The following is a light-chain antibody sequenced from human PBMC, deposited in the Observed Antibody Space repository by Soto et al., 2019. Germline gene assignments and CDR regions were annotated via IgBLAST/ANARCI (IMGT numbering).Light chain of an antibody. Sequence: QSVLTQPPSASGTPGQRVTISCSGSSSNIGSNAVNWYQQLPGTAPKLLIYRHNQRPSGVPDRFSGSKSGTSASLAISGQQSEDEDDYYCATWDDSQGVCLFGRGTKLTVL. J-gene: IGLJ2*01. V-gene: IGLV1-44*01. CDR2: RHN. CDR3: ATWDDSQGVCL. CDR1: SSNIGSNA.